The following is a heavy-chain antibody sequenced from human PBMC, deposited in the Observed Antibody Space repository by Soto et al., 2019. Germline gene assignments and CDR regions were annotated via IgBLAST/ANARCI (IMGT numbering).Heavy chain of an antibody. CDR3: ARGEEESFGELLFGFYY. CDR2: IYTSGST. V-gene: IGHV4-4*07. Sequence: SETLSLTCTVSGGSISSYYWSWIRQPAGKGLEWVGRIYTSGSTNYNPSLKSRVTMSVDTSKNQFSLKLSSVTAADTAVYYCARGEEESFGELLFGFYYWGQGTLVTVS. J-gene: IGHJ4*02. D-gene: IGHD3-10*01. CDR1: GGSISSYY.